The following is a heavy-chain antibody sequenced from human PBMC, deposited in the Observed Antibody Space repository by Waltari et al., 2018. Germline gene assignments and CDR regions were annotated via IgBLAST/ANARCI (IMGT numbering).Heavy chain of an antibody. J-gene: IGHJ4*02. V-gene: IGHV1-3*01. D-gene: IGHD4-17*01. CDR3: ARISTVTIEEIDY. CDR1: GYTFTSYA. CDR2: INAGNGNK. Sequence: QVQLVQSGAEVKKPGASVKVSCKASGYTFTSYAMHWVRQAPGQRLEWMGWINAGNGNKKYAQKFQGRVTITRDTSASTAYMELSSLRSEDTAVYYCARISTVTIEEIDYWGQGTLVTVSS.